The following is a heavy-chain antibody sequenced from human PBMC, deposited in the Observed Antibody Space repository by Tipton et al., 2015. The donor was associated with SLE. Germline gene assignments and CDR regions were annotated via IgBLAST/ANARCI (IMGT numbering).Heavy chain of an antibody. CDR1: GYTFTGYY. V-gene: IGHV1-2*06. CDR3: ARDPWGSGSGYVDY. CDR2: INPNSGGT. J-gene: IGHJ4*02. Sequence: QLVQSGAEVKKPGASVKVSCKASGYTFTGYYMHWVRQAPGQGLEWMGRINPNSGGTNYAQKFQGRVTMTRDTSISTAYMELSRLRSDDTAVYYCARDPWGSGSGYVDYWGQGILVTFFS. D-gene: IGHD3-22*01.